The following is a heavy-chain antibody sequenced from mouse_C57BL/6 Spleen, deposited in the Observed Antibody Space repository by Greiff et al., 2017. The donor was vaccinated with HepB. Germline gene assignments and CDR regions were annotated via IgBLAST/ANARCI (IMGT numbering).Heavy chain of an antibody. CDR2: ISGGGGNT. V-gene: IGHV5-9*01. CDR1: GFTFSSYT. Sequence: DVKLVESGGGLVKPGGSLKLSCAASGFTFSSYTMSWVRQTPEKRLEWVATISGGGGNTYYPDSVKGRFPISRDNAKNTLYLQMSSLRSEDTALYYCARGVISPAFDYWGQGTTLTVSS. J-gene: IGHJ2*01. CDR3: ARGVISPAFDY.